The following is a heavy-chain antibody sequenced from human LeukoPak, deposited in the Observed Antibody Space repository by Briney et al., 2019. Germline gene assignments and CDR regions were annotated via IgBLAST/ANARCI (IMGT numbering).Heavy chain of an antibody. J-gene: IGHJ4*02. Sequence: SETLSLTCTVSGGSISSSSYFWAWVRQPPGKGLEWIGSIYYSGTTYYSPSLKSRVIMSVDTSNNQFSLKLSSVTAADTAVYYCARTPYSSSWTWYFDYWGQGTLVTVSS. CDR2: IYYSGTT. V-gene: IGHV4-39*01. CDR3: ARTPYSSSWTWYFDY. D-gene: IGHD6-13*01. CDR1: GGSISSSSYF.